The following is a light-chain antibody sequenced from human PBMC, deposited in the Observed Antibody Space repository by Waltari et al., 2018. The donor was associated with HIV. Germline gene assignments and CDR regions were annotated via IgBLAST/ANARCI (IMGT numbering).Light chain of an antibody. Sequence: DILMTQSPSSLSASVGDRVTITCRASLNITTFLNWYHQKPGKAPQLLISAASNLQSGVPSRFSGSGSGTDFTLTITSLQPADFATYFCQQSYITPYTFGQGTKL. V-gene: IGKV1-39*01. CDR2: AAS. CDR1: LNITTF. CDR3: QQSYITPYT. J-gene: IGKJ2*01.